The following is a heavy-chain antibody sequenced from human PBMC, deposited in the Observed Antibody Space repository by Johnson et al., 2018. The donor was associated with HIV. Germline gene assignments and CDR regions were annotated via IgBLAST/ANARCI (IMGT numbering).Heavy chain of an antibody. D-gene: IGHD6-13*01. V-gene: IGHV3-20*04. CDR2: INWNGAST. CDR3: ARDRGAIAAAVNDAFDT. Sequence: VQLVESGGGVVRPGGSLKLSCAASGFTFDDYGMSWVRQAPGKGLEWVSGINWNGASTGYPDSVKGRFTISRDNAKNSLYLQMNSLRAEDTALYYCARDRGAIAAAVNDAFDTWGQGTMVTVSS. CDR1: GFTFDDYG. J-gene: IGHJ3*02.